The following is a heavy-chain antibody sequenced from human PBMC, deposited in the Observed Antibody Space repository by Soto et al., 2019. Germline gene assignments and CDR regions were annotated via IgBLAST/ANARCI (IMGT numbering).Heavy chain of an antibody. CDR2: INPNSGGT. Sequence: GASVKVSCKASGYTFTGYYMHWVRQAPGQGLEWMGWINPNSGGTNYAQKFQGWVTMTRDTSISTAYMELSRLRSDDTAVYYCARVRLVRGSHYYYYGMDVWGQGTTVTVSS. CDR3: ARVRLVRGSHYYYYGMDV. J-gene: IGHJ6*02. D-gene: IGHD3-10*01. CDR1: GYTFTGYY. V-gene: IGHV1-2*04.